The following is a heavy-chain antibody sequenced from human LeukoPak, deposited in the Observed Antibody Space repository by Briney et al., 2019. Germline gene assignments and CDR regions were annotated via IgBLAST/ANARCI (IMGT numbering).Heavy chain of an antibody. Sequence: SETLSLTCTVSGGSISSSSYYWSWIRQPAGKGLEWIGRIYTSGSTNYNPSLKSRVTMSVDTSKNQFSLKLSSVTAADTAVYYCASLLSVAGFDYWGQGTLVTVSS. CDR1: GGSISSSSYY. V-gene: IGHV4-61*02. D-gene: IGHD6-19*01. J-gene: IGHJ4*02. CDR3: ASLLSVAGFDY. CDR2: IYTSGST.